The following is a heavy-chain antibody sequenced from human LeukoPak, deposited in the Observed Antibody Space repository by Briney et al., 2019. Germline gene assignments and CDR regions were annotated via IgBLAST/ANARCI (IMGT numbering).Heavy chain of an antibody. V-gene: IGHV3-33*01. J-gene: IGHJ3*02. D-gene: IGHD6-13*01. CDR3: ATTILYSSSWYGDDAFDS. CDR1: GFTFSSYG. CDR2: IWYDGSNK. Sequence: GGSLRLSCAASGFTFSSYGMHWVRQAPGKGLEWVAVIWYDGSNKYYADSVKGRFTISRDNSKNTLYLQMNSLRAEDTAVYYCATTILYSSSWYGDDAFDSGGQGTMVTVSS.